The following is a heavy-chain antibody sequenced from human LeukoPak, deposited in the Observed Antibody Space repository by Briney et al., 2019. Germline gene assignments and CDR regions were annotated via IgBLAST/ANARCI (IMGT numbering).Heavy chain of an antibody. Sequence: SETLSLTCTVSGDYISSYYWSWIRQPPGKGLECIGYIYYSGSTNYNPSLKSRVTISVDTSKNQFSLKLTSVTPADTAVYYCARDSNWNYAYWGQGTLVTVSS. D-gene: IGHD1-7*01. J-gene: IGHJ4*02. CDR1: GDYISSYY. CDR2: IYYSGST. V-gene: IGHV4-59*01. CDR3: ARDSNWNYAY.